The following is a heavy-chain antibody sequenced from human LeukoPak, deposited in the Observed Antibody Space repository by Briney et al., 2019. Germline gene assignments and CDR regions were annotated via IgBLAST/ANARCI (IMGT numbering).Heavy chain of an antibody. CDR1: GYTFTGYY. CDR2: INPNSGGT. J-gene: IGHJ4*02. CDR3: ARGRGPWGGPDY. V-gene: IGHV1-2*02. Sequence: ASVKVSCKASGYTFTGYYMHWVRQAPGRGLEWMGWINPNSGGTNYAQKFQGRVTMTRDTSISTAYMELSRLRSDDTAVYYCARGRGPWGGPDYWGQGTLVTVSS. D-gene: IGHD2-21*01.